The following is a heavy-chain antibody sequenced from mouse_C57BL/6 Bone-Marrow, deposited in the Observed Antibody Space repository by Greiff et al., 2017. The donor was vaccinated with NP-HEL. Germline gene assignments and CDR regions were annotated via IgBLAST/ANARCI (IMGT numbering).Heavy chain of an antibody. D-gene: IGHD1-1*01. V-gene: IGHV1-9*01. J-gene: IGHJ1*03. CDR1: GYTFTGYW. Sequence: VQLQESGAELMKPGASVKLSCKASGYTFTGYWIEWVKQRPGHGLEWIGEILPGSGNTNYNEKFKGKATFTAATSSNPAYMQLSSLTTEDSANYDCARGVLRYLGYFDVWGTGTTVTVSA. CDR3: ARGVLRYLGYFDV. CDR2: ILPGSGNT.